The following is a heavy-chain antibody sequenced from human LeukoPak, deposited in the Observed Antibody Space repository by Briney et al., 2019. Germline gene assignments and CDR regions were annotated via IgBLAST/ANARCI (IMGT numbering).Heavy chain of an antibody. V-gene: IGHV4-59*01. D-gene: IGHD3-3*01. Sequence: SETLSLTCTVSGGSIRSYYWSWIRQPPGKGLEWIGYINYSGITKYNPSLKSRVHISVDKSKNQFSLKVNSVTAADTAVYYCARASPYDNWSGYWFDPWGQGTLVTVSS. CDR2: INYSGIT. CDR3: ARASPYDNWSGYWFDP. J-gene: IGHJ5*02. CDR1: GGSIRSYY.